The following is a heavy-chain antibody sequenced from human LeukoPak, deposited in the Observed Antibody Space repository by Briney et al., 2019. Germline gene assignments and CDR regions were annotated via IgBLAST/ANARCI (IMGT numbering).Heavy chain of an antibody. D-gene: IGHD5-18*01. CDR1: GFTFSDYY. Sequence: GGSLRLSCAASGFTFSDYYMSWIRQAPGKGLEWVSYISTSGSSIYYADSVKGRFAISRDNAKNSLYLQMNTLRAEDTAVYYCARGNSYGYQFDYWGQGTLVTVSS. CDR2: ISTSGSSI. J-gene: IGHJ4*02. V-gene: IGHV3-11*01. CDR3: ARGNSYGYQFDY.